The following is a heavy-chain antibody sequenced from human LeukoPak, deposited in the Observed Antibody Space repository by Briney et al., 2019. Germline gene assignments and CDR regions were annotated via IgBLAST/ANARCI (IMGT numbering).Heavy chain of an antibody. Sequence: SETLSLTCTVSGGSISSYYWSWIRQPPGKGLEWIGYIYHSGSTYYNPSLKSRVTISVDRSKNQFSLKLSSVTAADTAVYYCARVGGSYYDSSGYYPHDAFDIWGQGTMVTVSS. V-gene: IGHV4-4*09. D-gene: IGHD3-22*01. J-gene: IGHJ3*02. CDR3: ARVGGSYYDSSGYYPHDAFDI. CDR1: GGSISSYY. CDR2: IYHSGST.